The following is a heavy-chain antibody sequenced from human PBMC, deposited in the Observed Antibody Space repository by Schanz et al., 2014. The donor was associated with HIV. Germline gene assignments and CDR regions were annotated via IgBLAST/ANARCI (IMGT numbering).Heavy chain of an antibody. J-gene: IGHJ6*02. CDR1: GFTFSTYA. Sequence: VQLVESGGGVVQPGRSLRLSCAASGFTFSTYAMAWVRQTPGKGLEWVSSLSGSGDDTYYADSVKGRFTISRDNSKNRLYLQMNSLKTEDTAVYYCARVANWDYYGMDVWGRGTTVTVSS. D-gene: IGHD3-16*01. V-gene: IGHV3-23*04. CDR2: LSGSGDDT. CDR3: ARVANWDYYGMDV.